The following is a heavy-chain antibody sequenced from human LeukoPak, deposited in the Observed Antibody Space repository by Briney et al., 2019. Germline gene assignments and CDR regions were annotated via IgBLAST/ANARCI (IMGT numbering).Heavy chain of an antibody. CDR3: AKDLYGSGSYQIRLFDY. V-gene: IGHV3-30*02. CDR1: GFTFSSYG. CDR2: IRYDGSNE. Sequence: GGSLRLSCAASGFTFSSYGMHWVRQAPGKGLEGVAFIRYDGSNEFYADSVKGRFTIPRDNSKNTLYLQMNSLRAEDTAVYYCAKDLYGSGSYQIRLFDYWGQGTLVTVSS. J-gene: IGHJ4*02. D-gene: IGHD3-10*01.